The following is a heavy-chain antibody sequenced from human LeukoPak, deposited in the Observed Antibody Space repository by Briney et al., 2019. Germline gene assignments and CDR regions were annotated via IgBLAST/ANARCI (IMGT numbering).Heavy chain of an antibody. CDR1: GFTFGDDG. CDR3: ARDPESNWGWDLDY. J-gene: IGHJ4*02. D-gene: IGHD7-27*01. Sequence: AGGSLRLSCIASGFTFGDDGMSWFRQAPGKGLEWIGFIRSKAYGGTAEYAASVKSRFTVSRDSAKNSLHLQMNSLRAEDTAVYYCARDPESNWGWDLDYWGQGTLVTVSS. V-gene: IGHV3-49*01. CDR2: IRSKAYGGTA.